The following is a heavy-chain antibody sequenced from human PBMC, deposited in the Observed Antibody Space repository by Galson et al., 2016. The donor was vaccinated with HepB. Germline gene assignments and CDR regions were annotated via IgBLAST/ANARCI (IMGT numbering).Heavy chain of an antibody. CDR3: RIGAACFDF. V-gene: IGHV3-74*01. CDR2: LKSDGIST. J-gene: IGHJ4*02. D-gene: IGHD6-13*01. Sequence: SLRLSCAASGFTFSSHWMHWVRQAPGKGLVCVSRLKSDGISTYYADSVKGRFTISRDNAKHTLYLQMNSLRAEATAVYYCRIGAACFDFWGQGTLVTVSS. CDR1: GFTFSSHW.